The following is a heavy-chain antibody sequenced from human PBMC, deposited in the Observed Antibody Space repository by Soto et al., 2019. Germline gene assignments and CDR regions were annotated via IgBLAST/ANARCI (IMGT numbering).Heavy chain of an antibody. V-gene: IGHV3-23*01. D-gene: IGHD4-17*01. Sequence: GGSLRLSCAASGFTFSSYAVSWVRQAPGKGLEWVSTISGTGGSTYYPDSVKGRFTISRDNSKNMLYLQMNSLRAEDTAVYYCAKELYGDYQRGAAFDFWGQGTMVTVS. CDR2: ISGTGGST. J-gene: IGHJ3*01. CDR3: AKELYGDYQRGAAFDF. CDR1: GFTFSSYA.